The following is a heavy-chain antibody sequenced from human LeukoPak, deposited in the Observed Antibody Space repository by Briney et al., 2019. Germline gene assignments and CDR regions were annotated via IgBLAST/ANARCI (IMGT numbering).Heavy chain of an antibody. CDR2: ISSSGSTI. J-gene: IGHJ4*02. Sequence: GGSLRLSRAASGFTFSSYGMNWVRQAPGKGLEWVSYISSSGSTIYYADSVKGRFTISRDNAKNSLYLQMNSLRAEDTAVYYCARARRDVVVITTPFEYWGQGTLVTVSS. D-gene: IGHD3-22*01. V-gene: IGHV3-48*03. CDR1: GFTFSSYG. CDR3: ARARRDVVVITTPFEY.